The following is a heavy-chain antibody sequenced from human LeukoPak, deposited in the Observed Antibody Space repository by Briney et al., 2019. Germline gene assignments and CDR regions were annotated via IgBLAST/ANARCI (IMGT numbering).Heavy chain of an antibody. D-gene: IGHD4-17*01. CDR1: GYTFTSYY. CDR2: INPSGGST. J-gene: IGHJ3*02. Sequence: GASVKVSCKASGYTFTSYYMHWVRQAPGQGLEWMGIINPSGGSTSYAQKFQGRVTMTRDTSTSTVYMELSSLRSEDTAVYYCARDDYGDYVGENAFDIWGQGTMVTVSP. CDR3: ARDDYGDYVGENAFDI. V-gene: IGHV1-46*01.